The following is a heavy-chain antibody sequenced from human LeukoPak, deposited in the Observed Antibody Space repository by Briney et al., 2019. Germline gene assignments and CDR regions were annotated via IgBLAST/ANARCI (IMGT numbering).Heavy chain of an antibody. V-gene: IGHV4-34*01. CDR3: ARGGQSLQLLTRRGWWFDP. D-gene: IGHD2-2*01. CDR2: INHSGST. CDR1: GGSFSGYY. J-gene: IGHJ5*02. Sequence: SETLSLTCAVYGGSFSGYYWSWIRQPPGKGLEWIGEINHSGSTNYNPSLKSRVTISVDTSKNQFSLKLSSVTAADTAVYYCARGGQSLQLLTRRGWWFDPGGKETRFTVSS.